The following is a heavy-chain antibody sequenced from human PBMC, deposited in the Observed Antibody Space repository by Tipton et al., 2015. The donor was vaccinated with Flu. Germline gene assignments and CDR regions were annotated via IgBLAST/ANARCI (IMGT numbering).Heavy chain of an antibody. Sequence: TLSLTCTVSGGSISRYYWSWIRQPAGKGLEWIRRIFTIGGTNYNPSLQSRATMSVDTSKNQFSLKLSAGTAADTAVYYCARDLRGYRGYTGGDAFNVWGQGTIVTVSS. J-gene: IGHJ3*01. CDR2: IFTIGGT. CDR1: GGSISRYY. CDR3: ARDLRGYRGYTGGDAFNV. V-gene: IGHV4-4*07. D-gene: IGHD5-12*01.